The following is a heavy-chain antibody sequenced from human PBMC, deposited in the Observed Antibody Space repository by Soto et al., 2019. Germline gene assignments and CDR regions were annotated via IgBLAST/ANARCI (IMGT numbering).Heavy chain of an antibody. V-gene: IGHV3-23*01. D-gene: IGHD2-15*01. Sequence: PGGSLRLSCAASGFTFSSYAMSWVRQAPGKGLEWVSAISGSGGSTYYADSVKGRFTISRDNSKNTLYLQMNSLRAEDTAVYYCAKDLRRGYCSGGSCRIFDYWGQGTLVTVSS. CDR3: AKDLRRGYCSGGSCRIFDY. CDR1: GFTFSSYA. CDR2: ISGSGGST. J-gene: IGHJ4*02.